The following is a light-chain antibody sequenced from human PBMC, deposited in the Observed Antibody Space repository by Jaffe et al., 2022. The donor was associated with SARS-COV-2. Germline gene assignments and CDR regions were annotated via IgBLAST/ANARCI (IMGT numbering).Light chain of an antibody. CDR1: QGVSTY. Sequence: DIQMTQSPSSLSASVGDRVTITCRASQGVSTYFAWYQQKPGRVPKLLIYAASTLQSGVPSRFSGSGSGTDFTLTITSLQPEDVASYHCQQYNSAPRTFGQGTKVEI. V-gene: IGKV1-27*01. J-gene: IGKJ1*01. CDR2: AAS. CDR3: QQYNSAPRT.